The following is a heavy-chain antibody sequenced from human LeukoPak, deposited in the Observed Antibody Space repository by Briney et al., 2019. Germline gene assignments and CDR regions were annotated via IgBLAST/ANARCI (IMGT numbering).Heavy chain of an antibody. J-gene: IGHJ4*02. D-gene: IGHD3-3*01. V-gene: IGHV3-30*02. CDR3: AKDLPMYYDFWSGLFDY. CDR1: GFTLSSYG. CDR2: IRYDGSNK. Sequence: GGSLRLSCAASGFTLSSYGMHWGRQAPGKGLEWVAFIRYDGSNKYYADSVKGRFTISRDNSKNTLYLQMTSLRAEDTAVYYCAKDLPMYYDFWSGLFDYWGQGNWSPSPQ.